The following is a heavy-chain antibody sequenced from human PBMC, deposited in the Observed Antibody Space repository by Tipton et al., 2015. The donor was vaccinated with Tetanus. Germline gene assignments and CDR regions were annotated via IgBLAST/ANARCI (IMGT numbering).Heavy chain of an antibody. J-gene: IGHJ3*02. D-gene: IGHD1-26*01. Sequence: SLRLSCAASGFTFSTYSMNWVRQAPGKGLEWVSSIHSSSSYIYYADSVRGRFTTSRDNARKSLYLQINSLRAEDTAVYYCASLIVGVNNLPDAFDIWGQGTMVTVSS. CDR1: GFTFSTYS. V-gene: IGHV3-21*01. CDR3: ASLIVGVNNLPDAFDI. CDR2: IHSSSSYI.